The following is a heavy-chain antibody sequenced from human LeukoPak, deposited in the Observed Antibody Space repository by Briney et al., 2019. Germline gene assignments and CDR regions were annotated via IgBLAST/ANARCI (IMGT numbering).Heavy chain of an antibody. CDR1: GGSISSYY. CDR2: IYDSGST. CDR3: ARGGSGYDSFYYYGMDV. J-gene: IGHJ6*02. V-gene: IGHV4-59*01. Sequence: PSETLSLPCTVCGGSISSYYWSWIRQPPGKGLEWIGYIYDSGSTNYSPSLKRRVTISVDTSKNQFSLKLGSVTAADTAVYYCARGGSGYDSFYYYGMDVWGQGTTVTVSS. D-gene: IGHD5-12*01.